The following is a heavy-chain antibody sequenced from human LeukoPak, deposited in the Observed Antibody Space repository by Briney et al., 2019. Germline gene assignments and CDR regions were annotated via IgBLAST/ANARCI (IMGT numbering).Heavy chain of an antibody. CDR1: GGSFSGYY. Sequence: SETLSLTCAVYGGSFSGYYWSWIRQPPGKGLEWIGEINHSGSTNYNPSLKSRVTISVDTSKNQFSLKLSSVTAADTAVYYCARFRSAGTSRGWFDPWGQGTLVTVSS. CDR3: ARFRSAGTSRGWFDP. V-gene: IGHV4-34*01. D-gene: IGHD6-13*01. CDR2: INHSGST. J-gene: IGHJ5*02.